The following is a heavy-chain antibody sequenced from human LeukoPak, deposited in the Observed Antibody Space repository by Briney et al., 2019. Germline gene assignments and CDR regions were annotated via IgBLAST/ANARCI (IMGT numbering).Heavy chain of an antibody. CDR1: GFTFSSYG. D-gene: IGHD3-22*01. Sequence: GGSLRLSCAASGFTFSSYGMHWVRQAPGKGLEWVAVISYDGSNKYYADSVKGRFTISRDNSRNTLYLQMNSLRAEDTAVYYCAKEFYYDSSGYYPTLDYWGQGTLVTVSS. V-gene: IGHV3-30*18. CDR3: AKEFYYDSSGYYPTLDY. J-gene: IGHJ4*02. CDR2: ISYDGSNK.